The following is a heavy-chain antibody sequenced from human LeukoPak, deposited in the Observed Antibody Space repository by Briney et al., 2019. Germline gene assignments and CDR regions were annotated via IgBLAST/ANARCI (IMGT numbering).Heavy chain of an antibody. J-gene: IGHJ6*03. CDR2: IYTSGST. CDR1: GGSISSYY. V-gene: IGHV4-4*07. Sequence: SETLSLTCTVSGGSISSYYWSWIRQPAGKGLEWIGRIYTSGSTSYNPSLKSRVTMSVDTSKNQFSLKLSSVTAADTAVYYCARDKSSSWRYYYYYYMDVWGKGTTVTVSS. CDR3: ARDKSSSWRYYYYYYMDV. D-gene: IGHD6-13*01.